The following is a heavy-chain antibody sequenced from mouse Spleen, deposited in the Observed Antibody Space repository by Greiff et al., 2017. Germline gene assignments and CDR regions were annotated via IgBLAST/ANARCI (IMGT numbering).Heavy chain of an antibody. CDR3: ARAPSLPHFDY. D-gene: IGHD6-1*01. V-gene: IGHV5-16*01. Sequence: EVQLVESEGGLVQPGSSMKLSCTASGFTFSDYYMAWVRQVPEKGLEWVANINYDGSSTYYLDSLKSRFIISRDNAKNILYLQMSSLKSEDTATYYCARAPSLPHFDYWGQGTTLTVSS. CDR2: INYDGSST. CDR1: GFTFSDYY. J-gene: IGHJ2*01.